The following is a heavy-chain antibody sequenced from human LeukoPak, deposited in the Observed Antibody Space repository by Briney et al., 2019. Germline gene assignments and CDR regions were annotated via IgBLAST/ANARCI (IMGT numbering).Heavy chain of an antibody. CDR1: GFTFSSHS. CDR3: ARGRAYSRDWFDP. J-gene: IGHJ5*02. D-gene: IGHD5-18*01. Sequence: PEGSLRLSCEASGFTFSSHSMHWVRQAPGKGLEYVSVISSDGATTYYANSVKGRFTISRDNSKNTLYLQMGSLRPEDMAVYYCARGRAYSRDWFDPWGQGTLVTVSS. V-gene: IGHV3-64*01. CDR2: ISSDGATT.